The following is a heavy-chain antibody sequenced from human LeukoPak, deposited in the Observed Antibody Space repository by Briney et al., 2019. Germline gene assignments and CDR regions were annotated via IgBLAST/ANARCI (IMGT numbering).Heavy chain of an antibody. Sequence: GASVKVSCKASGYTFTSYYMHWVRQAPGQGLEWMGIINPSGGSTSYALKFQGRVTMTRDTSTSTVYMELSSLRSEDTAVYYCARCPIPPTIAADEYYFDYWGQGTLVTVSS. J-gene: IGHJ4*02. CDR2: INPSGGST. CDR1: GYTFTSYY. V-gene: IGHV1-46*01. CDR3: ARCPIPPTIAADEYYFDY. D-gene: IGHD6-13*01.